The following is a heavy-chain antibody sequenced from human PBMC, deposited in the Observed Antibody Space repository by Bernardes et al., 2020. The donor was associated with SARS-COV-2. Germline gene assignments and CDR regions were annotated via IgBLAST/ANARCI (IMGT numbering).Heavy chain of an antibody. D-gene: IGHD2-2*01. J-gene: IGHJ4*02. CDR3: ARGGPRDACDY. CDR2: TSPDGTST. CDR1: GFTFSSHW. Sequence: GGSLRLSCEASGFTFSSHWMHWVRQAPGKGLVWVSQTSPDGTSTSHADSVKGRFTISRDNAKNTLFLQMNSLRVEDTAVYYCARGGPRDACDYWGQGTLVTVSS. V-gene: IGHV3-74*01.